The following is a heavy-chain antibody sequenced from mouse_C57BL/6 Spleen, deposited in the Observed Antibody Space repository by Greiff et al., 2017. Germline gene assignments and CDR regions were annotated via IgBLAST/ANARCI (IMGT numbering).Heavy chain of an antibody. V-gene: IGHV1-52*01. CDR3: ARGYSNYGAY. J-gene: IGHJ3*01. CDR2: IDPSDSET. Sequence: QVQLKQPGAELVRPGSSVKLSCKASGYTFTSYWMHWVKPRPIQGLEWIGNIDPSDSETHYNQKFKDKATLTVDKSSSTAYMQLSSLTSEDSAVYYCARGYSNYGAYWGQGTLVTVSA. D-gene: IGHD2-5*01. CDR1: GYTFTSYW.